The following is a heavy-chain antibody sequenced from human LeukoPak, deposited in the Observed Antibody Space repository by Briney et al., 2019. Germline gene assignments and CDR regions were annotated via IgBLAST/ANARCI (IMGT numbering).Heavy chain of an antibody. CDR3: ARAKGYDFWSGYYIPYYFDY. V-gene: IGHV1-69*05. D-gene: IGHD3-3*01. J-gene: IGHJ4*02. CDR1: GGTFSSYA. Sequence: ASVKVSCKASGGTFSSYAISWVRQAPGQGLEWMGGIIPIFGTANYAQKFQGRVTITTDESTSTAYMELSSLRSEDTAAYYCARAKGYDFWSGYYIPYYFDYWGQGTLVTVSS. CDR2: IIPIFGTA.